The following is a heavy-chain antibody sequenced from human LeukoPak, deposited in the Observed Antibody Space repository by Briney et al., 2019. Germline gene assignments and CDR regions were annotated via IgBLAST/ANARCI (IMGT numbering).Heavy chain of an antibody. CDR1: GFSLTNFD. D-gene: IGHD3-10*01. J-gene: IGHJ4*02. CDR2: FSVRYNVI. Sequence: GGSLRLSCAASGFSLTNFDMNWIRQAPGKGLEWVSSFSVRYNVIYYADSVKGRFTISRDNAKNSLYLQMNSLRAEDTAVYYCAVYYGSGSYYPDYWGQGTLVTVSS. CDR3: AVYYGSGSYYPDY. V-gene: IGHV3-48*04.